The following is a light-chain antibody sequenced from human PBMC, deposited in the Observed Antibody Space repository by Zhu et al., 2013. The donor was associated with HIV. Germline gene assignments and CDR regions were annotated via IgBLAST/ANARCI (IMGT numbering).Light chain of an antibody. J-gene: IGKJ4*01. V-gene: IGKV3-20*01. Sequence: EIVLTQSPATLSLSPGERATLSCRASQSVSGLLAWYQQKPGQAPRLLIHGASTRATGVPDRFSGSGSGTDFTLTITRLEPEDLAVYYCQQYSNAPLTFGGGTKVEIK. CDR1: QSVSGL. CDR3: QQYSNAPLT. CDR2: GAS.